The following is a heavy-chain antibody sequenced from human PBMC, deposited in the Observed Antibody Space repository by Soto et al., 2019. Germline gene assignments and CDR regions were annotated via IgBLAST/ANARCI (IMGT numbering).Heavy chain of an antibody. CDR2: ISGSGGYI. CDR1: GFTFSSYS. CDR3: ARDRQSTPWYAADY. V-gene: IGHV3-21*01. J-gene: IGHJ4*02. Sequence: GGSLRLSCEGSGFTFSSYSMNWVRQAPGKGLEWVSSISGSGGYIYYADSVKGRFTISRDNAKNSLYLQMTSLRDEDTALYYCARDRQSTPWYAADYWGQGSLVTVSS. D-gene: IGHD6-13*01.